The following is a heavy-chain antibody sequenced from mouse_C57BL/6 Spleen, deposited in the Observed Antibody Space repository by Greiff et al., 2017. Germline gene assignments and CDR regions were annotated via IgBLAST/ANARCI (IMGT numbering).Heavy chain of an antibody. V-gene: IGHV1-53*01. CDR3: AREGLRRKYAMDY. J-gene: IGHJ4*01. CDR1: GYTFTSYW. D-gene: IGHD2-4*01. Sequence: QVQLQQPGTELVKPGASVKLSCKASGYTFTSYWMHWVKQRPGQGLEWIGNINPSNGGTNYNEKFNSKATLTVDKSSSTAYMQLSSLTAEDSAVYYFAREGLRRKYAMDYWGQGTSVTVSS. CDR2: INPSNGGT.